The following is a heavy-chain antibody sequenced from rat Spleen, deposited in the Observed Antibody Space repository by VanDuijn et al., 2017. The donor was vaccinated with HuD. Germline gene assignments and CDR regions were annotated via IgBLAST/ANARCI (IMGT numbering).Heavy chain of an antibody. Sequence: EVQLVESGGGLVQPGRSLKLSCAASGFTFSNYDMAWVRQAPTKGLEWVASISTGGGNTYYRDSVKGRFTISRDNAKSTLYLQMDSLRSEDTATYDCARLLYYGYTCPFDYWGQGVMVTVSS. CDR2: ISTGGGNT. CDR1: GFTFSNYD. D-gene: IGHD1-9*01. V-gene: IGHV5S23*01. CDR3: ARLLYYGYTCPFDY. J-gene: IGHJ2*01.